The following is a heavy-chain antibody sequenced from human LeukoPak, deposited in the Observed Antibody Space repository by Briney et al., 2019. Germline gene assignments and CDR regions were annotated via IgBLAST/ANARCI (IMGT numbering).Heavy chain of an antibody. V-gene: IGHV3-48*04. J-gene: IGHJ4*02. D-gene: IGHD5-18*01. CDR2: ISNSGSII. CDR1: GFSFSSYS. CDR3: ARDSGYSYGYDY. Sequence: GGSLRLSCAASGFSFSSYSMNWVRQAPGKGLEWVSYISNSGSIIYYADSVKGRFTISRDNAKNSLYLQMNSLRADDTAVYYCARDSGYSYGYDYWGQGTLVTVSS.